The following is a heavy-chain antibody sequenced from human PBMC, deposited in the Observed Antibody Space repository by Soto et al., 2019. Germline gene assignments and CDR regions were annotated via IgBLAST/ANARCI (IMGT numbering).Heavy chain of an antibody. CDR1: GFTFSSYN. CDR2: ISSSGNTM. J-gene: IGHJ4*02. Sequence: GGSLRLSCATYGFTFSSYNMNWVRQAPGKGLEWVSYISSSGNTMYYADSVKGRVTVSRDNARNSLYLQMKSLRAEDTAVYYCASHPIYDYYFEHWGQGTLVTVSS. CDR3: ASHPIYDYYFEH. V-gene: IGHV3-48*01. D-gene: IGHD2-21*02.